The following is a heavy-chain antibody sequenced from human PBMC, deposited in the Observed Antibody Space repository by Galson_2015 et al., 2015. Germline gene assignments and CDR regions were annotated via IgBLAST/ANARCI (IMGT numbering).Heavy chain of an antibody. V-gene: IGHV3-23*01. CDR3: AKRRGAPVAEHYLDY. CDR1: GFIFSTYA. Sequence: SLRLSCAASGFIFSTYAMHWVRQAPGKGLEWVSSISGPGVVIFYADSVKGRFTISRDNSKNTLFLQMNSLRAEDTAVYYCAKRRGAPVAEHYLDYGGQGPLVTVSS. D-gene: IGHD6-19*01. CDR2: ISGPGVVI. J-gene: IGHJ4*02.